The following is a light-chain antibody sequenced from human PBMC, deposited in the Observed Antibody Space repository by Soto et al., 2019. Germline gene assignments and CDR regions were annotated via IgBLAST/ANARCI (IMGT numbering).Light chain of an antibody. CDR1: SSDVGGYDY. Sequence: QSALTQPASVSGSPGQSITISCTGTSSDVGGYDYVSWYQQYPDKAPKLMIYDVRNRPSGVSNRFSGSKSGNTASLTISGLQVEDEADYYCSSYSSSSTLVVFGGGTKLTVL. V-gene: IGLV2-14*03. J-gene: IGLJ2*01. CDR3: SSYSSSSTLVV. CDR2: DVR.